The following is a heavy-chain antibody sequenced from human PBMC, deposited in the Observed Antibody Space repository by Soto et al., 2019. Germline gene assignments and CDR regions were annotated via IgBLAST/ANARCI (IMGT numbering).Heavy chain of an antibody. J-gene: IGHJ4*02. Sequence: ASVKVSCKASGYTFSNYGISWVRQAPGQGLEWMGWISAYNGNTMYSQKVQGRVTITRDTSASTAYMELSSLRSEDTAVYYCARGLVYDYWGQGTLVTVSS. V-gene: IGHV1-18*01. CDR1: GYTFSNYG. CDR2: ISAYNGNT. D-gene: IGHD6-19*01. CDR3: ARGLVYDY.